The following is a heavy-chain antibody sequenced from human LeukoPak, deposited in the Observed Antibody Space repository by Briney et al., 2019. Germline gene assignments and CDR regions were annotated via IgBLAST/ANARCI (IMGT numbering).Heavy chain of an antibody. CDR3: ARHLLTLGWSQSCSSTSCLETDYFDY. D-gene: IGHD2-2*01. Sequence: PSETLSLTCTVSGGSISSSSYYCGWIRQPPGKGLEWIGSIYYSGSTYYNPSLKSRVTISVDTSKNQFSLKLSSVTAADTAVYYCARHLLTLGWSQSCSSTSCLETDYFDYWGQGTLVTVSS. J-gene: IGHJ4*02. V-gene: IGHV4-39*01. CDR2: IYYSGST. CDR1: GGSISSSSYY.